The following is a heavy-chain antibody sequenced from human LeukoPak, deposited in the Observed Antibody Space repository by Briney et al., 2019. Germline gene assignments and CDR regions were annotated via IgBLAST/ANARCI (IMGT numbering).Heavy chain of an antibody. CDR1: GFAVGDSW. V-gene: IGHV3-7*01. D-gene: IGHD3-3*01. Sequence: RASLRLSCAAAGFAVGDSWISWVRRAAGEGREWVANIRQDGKSKYYVDSVKGRFTISRDNAHSTLYLDTNSLTAWDTAIYYCGRETWQAYNDFWSGYVTDRGQGILVTVSS. J-gene: IGHJ4*02. CDR2: IRQDGKSK. CDR3: GRETWQAYNDFWSGYVTD.